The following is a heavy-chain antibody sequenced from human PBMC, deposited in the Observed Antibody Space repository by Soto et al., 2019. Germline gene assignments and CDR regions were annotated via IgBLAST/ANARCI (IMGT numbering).Heavy chain of an antibody. D-gene: IGHD3-10*01. J-gene: IGHJ3*02. CDR1: GFTCSSYS. V-gene: IGHV3-21*01. CDR2: ISSSSSYI. CDR3: ARDLDYYGSGSYNAFDI. Sequence: GGSLRLSCAASGFTCSSYSMTWVRQAPGKGLEWVSSISSSSSYIYYADSVKGRFTISRDNAKNSLYLQMNSLRAEDTAVYYCARDLDYYGSGSYNAFDIWGQGTMVTVSS.